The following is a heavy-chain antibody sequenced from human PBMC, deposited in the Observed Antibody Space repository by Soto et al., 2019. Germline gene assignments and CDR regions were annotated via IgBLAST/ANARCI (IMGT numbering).Heavy chain of an antibody. D-gene: IGHD3-16*01. Sequence: GGSLRLSCAASGFTFSSYWMHWVRQAPGKGLVWVSRINSDGSSTSYADSVKGRFTISRDNSKNTLYLQMNSLRAEDTAVYYCAKTNGGGGLYYYYMDVWGKGTTVTVSS. V-gene: IGHV3-74*01. CDR2: INSDGSST. CDR3: AKTNGGGGLYYYYMDV. J-gene: IGHJ6*03. CDR1: GFTFSSYW.